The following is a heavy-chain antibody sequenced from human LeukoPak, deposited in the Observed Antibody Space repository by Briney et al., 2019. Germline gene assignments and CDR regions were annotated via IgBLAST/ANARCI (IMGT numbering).Heavy chain of an antibody. Sequence: PSQTLSLTCTVSGGSISSGGYYWSWIRQHPGKGLEWIGYIYYSGSTYYNPSLKSRVTISVDTSKNQFSLKLSSVTAADTAVYYCARGYSYGGGIDYWGQGTLVTVSS. J-gene: IGHJ4*02. V-gene: IGHV4-31*03. CDR2: IYYSGST. CDR3: ARGYSYGGGIDY. CDR1: GGSISSGGYY. D-gene: IGHD5-18*01.